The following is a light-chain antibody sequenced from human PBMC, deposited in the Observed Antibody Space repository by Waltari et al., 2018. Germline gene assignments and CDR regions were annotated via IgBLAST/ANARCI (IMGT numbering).Light chain of an antibody. J-gene: IGKJ1*01. CDR3: MQSLRALWT. Sequence: DIVVTQSPLSLPVTPGEPASISYRSSQSLLHSNGYNYLDWYLQKPGQSPQLLIYLDSNRASGVPDRFSGSGSGTDFTLKISRVEAEDVGVYYCMQSLRALWTFGQGTKVEIK. CDR1: QSLLHSNGYNY. CDR2: LDS. V-gene: IGKV2-28*01.